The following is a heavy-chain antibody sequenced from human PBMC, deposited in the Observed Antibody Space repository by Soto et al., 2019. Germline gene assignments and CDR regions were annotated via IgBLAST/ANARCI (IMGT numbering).Heavy chain of an antibody. CDR1: GYTFASYA. V-gene: IGHV1-3*01. CDR2: INAGNGNT. CDR3: ARDDVLCDGGRCYGVPLDV. J-gene: IGHJ6*04. Sequence: ASVKVSCKASGYTFASYAMHWVRQAPGQRLEWMGWINAGNGNTKYSQKFQGRFTISRDPSENTLHLQMDSLRVEDTAVYYCARDDVLCDGGRCYGVPLDVWGKGTTVTVSS. D-gene: IGHD2-15*01.